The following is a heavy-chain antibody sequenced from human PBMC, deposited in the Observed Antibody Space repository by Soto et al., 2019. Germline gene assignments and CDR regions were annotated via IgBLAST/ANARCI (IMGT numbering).Heavy chain of an antibody. CDR1: GFTFSHYG. D-gene: IGHD3-22*01. J-gene: IGHJ3*02. CDR3: AKLPWGFNYYDRSEYRATDNDAFDI. CDR2: ISYDGGNK. V-gene: IGHV3-30*18. Sequence: QMQLVESGGGVGQPGTSLRVSCAASGFTFSHYGIHWVRQAPGKGLGWVAVISYDGGNKLYADSVRGRFAISRDNSKDTLYLQMNTLGPDDTAVYYCAKLPWGFNYYDRSEYRATDNDAFDIWGQGTMVTVSS.